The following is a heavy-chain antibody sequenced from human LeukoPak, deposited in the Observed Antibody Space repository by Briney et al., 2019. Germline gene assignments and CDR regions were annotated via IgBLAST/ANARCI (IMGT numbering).Heavy chain of an antibody. Sequence: PGGSLRLSCAASGFTFSSYGMHWVRQAPGKGLEWVAFIRCDGSNKYYADSVKGRFTISRDNSKNTLYLQMNSLRAEDTAVYYCAKDRPTGGAVAGKIDYWGQGTLVTVSS. CDR3: AKDRPTGGAVAGKIDY. D-gene: IGHD6-19*01. V-gene: IGHV3-30*02. CDR1: GFTFSSYG. CDR2: IRCDGSNK. J-gene: IGHJ4*02.